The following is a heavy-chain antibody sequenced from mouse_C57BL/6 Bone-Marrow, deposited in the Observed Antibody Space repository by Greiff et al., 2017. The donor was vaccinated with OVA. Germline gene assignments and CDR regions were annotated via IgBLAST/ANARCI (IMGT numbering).Heavy chain of an antibody. CDR1: GFTFSNYW. D-gene: IGHD1-1*01. CDR3: TGRPAPHYYGSSYLYAMDY. CDR2: IRLKSDNYAT. J-gene: IGHJ4*01. Sequence: EVKLMESGGGLVQPGGSMKLSCVASGFTFSNYWMNWVRQSPEKGLEWVAQIRLKSDNYATHYAESVKGRFTISRDDYKSSVYLQMNNLRAEDTGIYYCTGRPAPHYYGSSYLYAMDYWGQGTSVTVSS. V-gene: IGHV6-3*01.